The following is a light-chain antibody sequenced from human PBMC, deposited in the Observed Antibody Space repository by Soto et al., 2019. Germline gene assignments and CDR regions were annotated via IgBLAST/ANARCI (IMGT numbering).Light chain of an antibody. CDR3: SSYTSSSTVV. V-gene: IGLV2-14*01. Sequence: QSALTQPASVSGSPGQSITISCTGTSSDVGAYNYVSWYQQHPGKAPILIISEVSNRPSGVSNRFSGSKSGNTASLTISGLQAEDEADYYCSSYTSSSTVVFGGGTKLTVL. CDR1: SSDVGAYNY. CDR2: EVS. J-gene: IGLJ2*01.